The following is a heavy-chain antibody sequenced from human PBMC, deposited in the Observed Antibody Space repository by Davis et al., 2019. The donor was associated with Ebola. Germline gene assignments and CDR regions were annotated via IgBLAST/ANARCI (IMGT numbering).Heavy chain of an antibody. Sequence: PGGSLRLSCAASGFTFSSYAMSWVRQAPGKGLEWVANIKQDGSEKYYVDSVKGRFTISRDNAKNSLYLQMNSLRAEDTAVYYCARVLQWLGPYYYYYGMDVWGQGTTVTVSS. CDR2: IKQDGSEK. CDR1: GFTFSSYA. V-gene: IGHV3-7*01. J-gene: IGHJ6*02. D-gene: IGHD6-19*01. CDR3: ARVLQWLGPYYYYYGMDV.